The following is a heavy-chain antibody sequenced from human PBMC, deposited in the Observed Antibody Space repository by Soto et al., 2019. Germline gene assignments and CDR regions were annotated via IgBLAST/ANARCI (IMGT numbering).Heavy chain of an antibody. D-gene: IGHD6-6*01. CDR2: IYSNGDT. J-gene: IGHJ6*02. CDR3: ARRGGSSSGYYYYAMDG. V-gene: IGHV4-31*02. Sequence: SRVRPEKGLEWIGYIYSNGDTYYNPSLKSRVTISVDTSKNQFSLNLTSVTAADTAVYYCARRGGSSSGYYYYAMDGWGQGTTVTVSS.